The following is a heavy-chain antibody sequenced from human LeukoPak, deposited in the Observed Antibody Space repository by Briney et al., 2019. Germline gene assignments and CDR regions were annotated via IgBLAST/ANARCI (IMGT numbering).Heavy chain of an antibody. J-gene: IGHJ4*02. V-gene: IGHV3-33*08. CDR3: ARGLYKNGWYYFDY. Sequence: GGSLRLSCVASGFTFSSYGMHWVRQAPGKGLEWVAFLSYDGSNKFYADSVKGRFTISRDNSENTLYLQMNSLKAEDTAVYYCARGLYKNGWYYFDYWGQGTLVTVSS. CDR1: GFTFSSYG. D-gene: IGHD6-19*01. CDR2: LSYDGSNK.